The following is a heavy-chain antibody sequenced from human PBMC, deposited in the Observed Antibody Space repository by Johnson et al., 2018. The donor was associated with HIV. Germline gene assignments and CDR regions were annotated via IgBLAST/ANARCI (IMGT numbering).Heavy chain of an antibody. CDR3: ARGVLAFDI. Sequence: VESGGGVVQPGRSLRLSCAASGFTFSSYAMHWVRQATGKGLEWVSAIGTAGDTYYPGSVKGRFTIFRENVKNSLYLQMNSLRAGDTAVYYCARGVLAFDIWGQGTMVTVSS. D-gene: IGHD5/OR15-5a*01. J-gene: IGHJ3*02. CDR1: GFTFSSYA. CDR2: IGTAGDT. V-gene: IGHV3-13*01.